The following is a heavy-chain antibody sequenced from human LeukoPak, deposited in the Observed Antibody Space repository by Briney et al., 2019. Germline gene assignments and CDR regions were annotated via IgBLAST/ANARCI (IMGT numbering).Heavy chain of an antibody. Sequence: ASVKVSCKASRGTFSSYAISWVRQAPGQGLEWMARIIPIFGTSDYAQKFQGRVTITTDESTSTAFMELSGLRSEDTAVYYCTKDHEGYFDYWGQGSLVTVPS. J-gene: IGHJ4*02. V-gene: IGHV1-69*05. CDR1: RGTFSSYA. CDR3: TKDHEGYFDY. CDR2: IIPIFGTS.